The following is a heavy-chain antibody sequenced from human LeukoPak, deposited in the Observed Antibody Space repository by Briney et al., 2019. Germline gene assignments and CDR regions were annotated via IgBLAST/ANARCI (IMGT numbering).Heavy chain of an antibody. V-gene: IGHV1-2*02. CDR1: GYTFTGYY. Sequence: ASVKVSCKASGYTFTGYYMHWVRQAPGQGLEWMGWINPNNGGTVYAQKFQDRVTMTRDTSISTAYMELSRLRSDDTAVYYCARGSRFGELLLDYWGQGTLVTVSS. CDR2: INPNNGGT. CDR3: ARGSRFGELLLDY. J-gene: IGHJ4*02. D-gene: IGHD3-10*01.